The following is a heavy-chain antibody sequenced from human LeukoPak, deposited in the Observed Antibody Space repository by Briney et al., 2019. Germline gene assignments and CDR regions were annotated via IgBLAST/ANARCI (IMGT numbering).Heavy chain of an antibody. Sequence: GGSLRLSCAASGFTFSSCAMTWVRQAPGKGLEWVSGISGSSGSTYYADSVKGRFTISRDNSKNTLYLQMNSLRAEDTAVYYCAKGSYSSGWYESDYWGQGTLVTVSS. J-gene: IGHJ4*02. CDR1: GFTFSSCA. CDR2: ISGSSGST. CDR3: AKGSYSSGWYESDY. V-gene: IGHV3-23*01. D-gene: IGHD6-19*01.